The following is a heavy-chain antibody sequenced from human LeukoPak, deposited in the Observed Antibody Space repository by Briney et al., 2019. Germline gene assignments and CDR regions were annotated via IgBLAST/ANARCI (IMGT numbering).Heavy chain of an antibody. D-gene: IGHD5-12*01. J-gene: IGHJ6*03. V-gene: IGHV3-21*01. Sequence: PGGSLRLSCAASGFTFSSYSMNWVRQAPGKGLEWVSSISSSSSYIYYADSVKGRFTISRDNAKNSLYLQMNSLRAEDTAVYYCARSDLGGWLHVSDYYYMDVWGKGTTVTVSS. CDR1: GFTFSSYS. CDR3: ARSDLGGWLHVSDYYYMDV. CDR2: ISSSSSYI.